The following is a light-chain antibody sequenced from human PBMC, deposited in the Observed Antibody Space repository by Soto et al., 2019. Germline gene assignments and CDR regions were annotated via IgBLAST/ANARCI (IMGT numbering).Light chain of an antibody. Sequence: QSALTQPASVSDSPGQSITISCTGTSSDIGGNDYVSWYRQYPGEAPKLIIYDVANRPSGVSNRFSGSKSGSTASLIISGLQAEDEADYYCVSFTTSRSYVFGTGTKVTVL. J-gene: IGLJ1*01. CDR2: DVA. V-gene: IGLV2-14*03. CDR1: SSDIGGNDY. CDR3: VSFTTSRSYV.